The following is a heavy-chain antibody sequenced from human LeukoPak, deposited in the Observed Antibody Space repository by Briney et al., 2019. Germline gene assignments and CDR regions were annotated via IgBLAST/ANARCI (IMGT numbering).Heavy chain of an antibody. V-gene: IGHV3-21*01. CDR2: ISPDGRDT. J-gene: IGHJ4*02. CDR3: VAGEFSFDF. Sequence: PGGSLRLSCAVSGFTFTIYSMNWVRQAPGKGLECVSSISPDGRDTYYAGSVKGRFTISRDNARNSVFLQMNSLRAEDTAVYSCVAGEFSFDFWGQGALVTVSS. CDR1: GFTFTIYS. D-gene: IGHD3-10*01.